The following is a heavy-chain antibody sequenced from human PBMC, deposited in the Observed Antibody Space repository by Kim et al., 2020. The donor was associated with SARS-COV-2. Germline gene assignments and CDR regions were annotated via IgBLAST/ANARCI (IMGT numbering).Heavy chain of an antibody. D-gene: IGHD6-19*01. V-gene: IGHV5-51*01. J-gene: IGHJ3*02. Sequence: RYSPSFQGQVTISADKSISTAYLQWSSLKASDTAMYYCASPSGWYGAFDIWGQGTMVTVSS. CDR3: ASPSGWYGAFDI.